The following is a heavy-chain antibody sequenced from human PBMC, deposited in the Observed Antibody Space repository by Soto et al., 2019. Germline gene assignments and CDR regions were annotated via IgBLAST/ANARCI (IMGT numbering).Heavy chain of an antibody. CDR3: ARTYCSSTSCPPRRSYYYMDV. D-gene: IGHD2-2*01. J-gene: IGHJ6*03. Sequence: ASVKVSCKASGGTFSSYTISWVRQAPGQGLEWMGRIIPILGIANYAQKFQGRVTITADKSTGRAYMELSRLRSEDTAVYYCARTYCSSTSCPPRRSYYYMDVWGKGTTVTVSS. V-gene: IGHV1-69*02. CDR2: IIPILGIA. CDR1: GGTFSSYT.